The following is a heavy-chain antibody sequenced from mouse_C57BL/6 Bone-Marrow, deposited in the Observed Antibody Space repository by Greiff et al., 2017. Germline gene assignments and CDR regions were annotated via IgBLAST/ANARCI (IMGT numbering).Heavy chain of an antibody. J-gene: IGHJ3*01. Sequence: EVMLVESGEGLVKPGGSLKLSCAASGFTFSSYAMSWVRQTPEKRLEWVAYISSGGDYIYYADTVKGRFTISRDTARNTLYLQMSSLKSEDTAMYYCTRGGGLPAWLAYWGQGTLVTVSA. CDR2: ISSGGDYI. D-gene: IGHD2-4*01. CDR1: GFTFSSYA. CDR3: TRGGGLPAWLAY. V-gene: IGHV5-9-1*02.